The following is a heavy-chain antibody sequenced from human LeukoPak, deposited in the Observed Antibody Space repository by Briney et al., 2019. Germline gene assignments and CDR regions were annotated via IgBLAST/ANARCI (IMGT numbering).Heavy chain of an antibody. CDR2: ISLDGSTE. J-gene: IGHJ3*02. CDR3: ARFYYYDSSGYPFDAFDI. CDR1: GFSLSNFQ. V-gene: IGHV3-30-3*01. Sequence: PGGSLRLSCVASGFSLSNFQMYWVRQAPGKGLEWVSIISLDGSTEFYADSVKGRFTISRDTASNTMHLEMNNLRTEDTAVYYCARFYYYDSSGYPFDAFDIWGQGTMVTVSS. D-gene: IGHD3-22*01.